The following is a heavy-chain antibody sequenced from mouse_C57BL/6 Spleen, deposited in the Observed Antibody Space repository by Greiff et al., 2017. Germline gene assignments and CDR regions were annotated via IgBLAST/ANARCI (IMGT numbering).Heavy chain of an antibody. Sequence: EVKLMESGPGLVKPSQSLSLTCSVTGYSITSGYYWNWIRQFPGNKLEWMGYISYDGSNNYNPSLKNRISITRDTSKNQFFLKLNSVTTEDTATYYCARDSYYYGSSDWYFDVWGTGTTVTVSS. CDR2: ISYDGSN. V-gene: IGHV3-6*01. D-gene: IGHD1-1*01. J-gene: IGHJ1*03. CDR1: GYSITSGYY. CDR3: ARDSYYYGSSDWYFDV.